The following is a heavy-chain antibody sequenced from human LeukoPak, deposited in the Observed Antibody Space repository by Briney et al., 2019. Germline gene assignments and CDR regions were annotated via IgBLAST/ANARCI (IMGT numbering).Heavy chain of an antibody. J-gene: IGHJ6*03. D-gene: IGHD2-15*01. CDR3: ARGSLGYCSGGSCYYYYMDV. CDR2: IRYDGSNK. CDR1: GFTFSSYG. V-gene: IGHV3-30*02. Sequence: GGSLRLSCAASGFTFSSYGMHWVRQAPGKGLEWVAFIRYDGSNKYYADSVKGRFTISRDNSKNTLYLQMNSLRAEDTAVYYCARGSLGYCSGGSCYYYYMDVWGKGTTVTVSS.